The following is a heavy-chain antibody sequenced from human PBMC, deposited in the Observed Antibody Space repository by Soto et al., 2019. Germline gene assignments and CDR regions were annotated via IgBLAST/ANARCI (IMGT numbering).Heavy chain of an antibody. CDR1: GDSFNDYY. CDR3: ARESGGATATLDYYYFYMDG. J-gene: IGHJ6*03. D-gene: IGHD5-12*01. Sequence: VQLAQSGAEVKKPGASVKVSCKTSGDSFNDYYIHWVRQAPGQGLGWMGWINPNGGATKYAQKCQGRVTVTRETSISTVYRELSSLRSDDTAVYYCARESGGATATLDYYYFYMDGWGKGTTVTVSS. CDR2: INPNGGAT. V-gene: IGHV1-2*02.